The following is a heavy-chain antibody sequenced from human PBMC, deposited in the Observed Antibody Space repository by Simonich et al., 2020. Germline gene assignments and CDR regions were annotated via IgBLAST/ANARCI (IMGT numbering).Heavy chain of an antibody. D-gene: IGHD7-27*01. CDR1: GFTFSSYA. CDR3: AREDLTGDAFDI. J-gene: IGHJ3*02. V-gene: IGHV3-30*07. Sequence: QVQLVESGGGVVQPGRSLRLSCAASGFTFSSYAMHWGRQAPGKGQGGGEVISKYGSNKYYADSVKGRFTISRDNSKNTLYLQMNSLRAEDTAVYYCAREDLTGDAFDIWGQGTMVTVSS. CDR2: ISKYGSNK.